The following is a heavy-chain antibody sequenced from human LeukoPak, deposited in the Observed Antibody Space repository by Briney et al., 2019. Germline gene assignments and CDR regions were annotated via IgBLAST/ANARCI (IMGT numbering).Heavy chain of an antibody. J-gene: IGHJ4*02. CDR3: ARGSYGGSSFDY. CDR1: GFTFSSYA. Sequence: PGGSLRLSCAASGFTFSSYAMHWVRQAPGKGLEWVAVISYDGSNKYYADSVKGRFTISRDNSKNTLYLQMNSLRAEDTAVYYCARGSYGGSSFDYWGQGTLVTVSS. CDR2: ISYDGSNK. D-gene: IGHD4-23*01. V-gene: IGHV3-30-3*01.